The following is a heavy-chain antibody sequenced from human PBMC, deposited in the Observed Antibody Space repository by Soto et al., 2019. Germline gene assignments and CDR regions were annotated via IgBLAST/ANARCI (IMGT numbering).Heavy chain of an antibody. CDR3: AAVSGGSRATSCQFDP. CDR1: GASVSSNHW. J-gene: IGHJ5*02. Sequence: QVQLHESGPGLVKPSETLSLTCTVSGASVSSNHWWTWVRQSPEKGLEWIGEIFRSGSTNYNPSLRSRVSMSVAKSRNQFSLRLTSVPAADTAVYFCAAVSGGSRATSCQFDPWGQATLVTVSS. D-gene: IGHD2-2*01. V-gene: IGHV4-4*02. CDR2: IFRSGST.